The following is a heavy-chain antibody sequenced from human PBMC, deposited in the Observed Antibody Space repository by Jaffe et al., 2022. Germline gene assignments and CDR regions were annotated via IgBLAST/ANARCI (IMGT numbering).Heavy chain of an antibody. V-gene: IGHV3-23*01. CDR1: GFTFSSYA. CDR3: AKDRAFGGVIVSRGGGPFDY. D-gene: IGHD3-16*02. J-gene: IGHJ4*02. Sequence: EVQLLESGGGLVQPGGSLRLSCAASGFTFSSYAMSWVRQAPGKGLEWVSAISGSGGSTYYADSVKGRFTISRDNSKNTLYLQMNSLRAEDTAVYYCAKDRAFGGVIVSRGGGPFDYWGQGTLVTVSS. CDR2: ISGSGGST.